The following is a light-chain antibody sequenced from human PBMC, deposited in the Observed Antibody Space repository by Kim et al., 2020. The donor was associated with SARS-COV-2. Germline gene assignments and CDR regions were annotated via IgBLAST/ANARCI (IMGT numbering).Light chain of an antibody. CDR1: QDISNY. CDR2: DAS. J-gene: IGKJ4*01. Sequence: AVGDRVTITCQASQDISNYLNWYQQKPGKAPKPLIYDASNLETGVPSRFSGSGSGTDFTFTIRSLQPEDIATYYCQQYDKLPPLTFGGGTKVDIK. V-gene: IGKV1-33*01. CDR3: QQYDKLPPLT.